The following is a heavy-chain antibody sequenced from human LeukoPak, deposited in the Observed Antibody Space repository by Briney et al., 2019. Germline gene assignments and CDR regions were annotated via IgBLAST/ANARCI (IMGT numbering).Heavy chain of an antibody. J-gene: IGHJ4*02. V-gene: IGHV3-21*01. CDR2: ISSSSSYI. CDR1: GFTFSSYS. Sequence: GGSLRLSCAASGFTFSSYSMNWVRQAPGKGLEWVSSISSSSSYIYYADSVKGRFTISRDNAKNTLYLQMNSLRAEDTAVYYCARAQYSGSYSPFDYWGQGTLVTVSS. D-gene: IGHD1-26*01. CDR3: ARAQYSGSYSPFDY.